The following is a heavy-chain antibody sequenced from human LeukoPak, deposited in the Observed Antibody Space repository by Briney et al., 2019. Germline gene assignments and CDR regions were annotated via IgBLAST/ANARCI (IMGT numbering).Heavy chain of an antibody. CDR1: GFTFSNHW. Sequence: GGSLRLSCAASGFTFSNHWMSWVRQAPGMGLEWVANIKLDGSEKYYVDSVKGRFTISRDNAKDSLYLQMNSLRVQDTAVYYCARYNDAALAGTLDYWGQGTLVTVSS. CDR3: ARYNDAALAGTLDY. J-gene: IGHJ4*02. CDR2: IKLDGSEK. V-gene: IGHV3-7*01. D-gene: IGHD6-19*01.